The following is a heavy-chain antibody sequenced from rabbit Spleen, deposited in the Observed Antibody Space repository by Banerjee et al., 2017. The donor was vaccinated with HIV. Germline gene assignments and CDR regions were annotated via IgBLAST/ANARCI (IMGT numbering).Heavy chain of an antibody. D-gene: IGHD1-1*01. CDR2: IYAGSSGST. CDR1: GIDFSSNA. J-gene: IGHJ6*01. CDR3: ARDKYASTSGYYPYYGMDL. V-gene: IGHV1S40*01. Sequence: QSLEESGGDLVKPGASLTLSCTVSGIDFSSNAMCWFRQAPGKGPEWIAYIYAGSSGSTYYASWAKGRFTISKTSSTTVTLQMTSLTAADTATYFCARDKYASTSGYYPYYGMDLWGPGTLVTVS.